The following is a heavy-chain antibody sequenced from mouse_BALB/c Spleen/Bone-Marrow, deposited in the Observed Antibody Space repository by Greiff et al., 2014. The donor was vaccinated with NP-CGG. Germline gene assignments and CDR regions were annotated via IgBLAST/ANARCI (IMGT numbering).Heavy chain of an antibody. D-gene: IGHD2-4*01. V-gene: IGHV1-87*01. CDR1: GYTFTSYW. CDR2: IYPGDGDT. CDR3: ARRGSDYENAMDY. Sequence: VQLQQSGAELARPGASVKLSCKAAGYTFTSYWMQWVKQRPGQGLEWIGAIYPGDGDTRYSQKFKEKATLTADKSSSTAYIQLSSLASEDSAVYYCARRGSDYENAMDYWGQGTSVSVSS. J-gene: IGHJ4*01.